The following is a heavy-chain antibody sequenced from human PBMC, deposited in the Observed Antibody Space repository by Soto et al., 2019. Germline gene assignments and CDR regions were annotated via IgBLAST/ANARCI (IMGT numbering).Heavy chain of an antibody. CDR1: GCSISSYY. CDR3: ARARGDGTGWFDP. D-gene: IGHD2-8*02. J-gene: IGHJ5*02. CDR2: IYYSGST. V-gene: IGHV4-59*01. Sequence: PSETLTLTCAVSGCSISSYYWSWIRQPPGKGLEWIGYIYYSGSTNYNPSLKSRVTISVDTSKNQFSLKLSSVTAADTAVYYCARARGDGTGWFDPWGQGTLVTVSS.